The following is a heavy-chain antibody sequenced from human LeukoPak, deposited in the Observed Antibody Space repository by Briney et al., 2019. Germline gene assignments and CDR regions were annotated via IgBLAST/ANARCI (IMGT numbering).Heavy chain of an antibody. CDR2: INSNSGGT. Sequence: ASVKVSCKASGYSFSDYSMHWVRQAPGQGLEWMGRINSNSGGTSYAQNFQGRVTMTRDTSISTAYIEVSGLTSDDTAVYYCARGGSGSGYLYYFDSWGQGTLVSVSS. D-gene: IGHD3-10*01. J-gene: IGHJ4*02. V-gene: IGHV1-2*06. CDR1: GYSFSDYS. CDR3: ARGGSGSGYLYYFDS.